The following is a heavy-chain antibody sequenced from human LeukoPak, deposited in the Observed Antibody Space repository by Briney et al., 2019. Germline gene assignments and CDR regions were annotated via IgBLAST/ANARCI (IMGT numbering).Heavy chain of an antibody. V-gene: IGHV3-21*01. J-gene: IGHJ4*02. CDR2: ISSSSSYI. CDR1: GFTFSSCS. D-gene: IGHD3-22*01. CDR3: ARVGDDSSGYYYFDY. Sequence: GGSLRLSCAASGFTFSSCSMNWVRQAPGKGLEWVSSISSSSSYIYYADSVKGRFTISRDNAKNSLYLQMNSLRAEDTAVYYCARVGDDSSGYYYFDYWGQGTLVTVSS.